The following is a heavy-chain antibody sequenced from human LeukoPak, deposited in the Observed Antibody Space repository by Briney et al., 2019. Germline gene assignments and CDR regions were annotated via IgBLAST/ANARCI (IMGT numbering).Heavy chain of an antibody. V-gene: IGHV1-18*01. D-gene: IGHD6-19*01. J-gene: IGHJ6*02. CDR1: GYTFTSYG. Sequence: GASVKVSFKASGYTFTSYGISWVRQAPGQGLEWMGWISAYNGNTNYAQKLQGRVTMTTDTSTSTAYMELRSLRSDDTAVYYCARDSSGWFSPIIIYGMDVWGQGTTVTVSS. CDR3: ARDSSGWFSPIIIYGMDV. CDR2: ISAYNGNT.